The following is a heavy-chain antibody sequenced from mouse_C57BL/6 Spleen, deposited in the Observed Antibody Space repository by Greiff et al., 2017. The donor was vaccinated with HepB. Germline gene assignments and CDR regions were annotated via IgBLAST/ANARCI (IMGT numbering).Heavy chain of an antibody. Sequence: EVKVVESGEGLVKPGGSLKLSCAASGFTFSSYAMSWVRQTPEKRLEWVAYISSGGDYIYYADTVKGRFTISRDNARNTLYLQMSSLKSEDTAMYYCTRVYDYDRVAWFAYWGQGTLVTVSA. CDR2: ISSGGDYI. CDR3: TRVYDYDRVAWFAY. V-gene: IGHV5-9-1*02. D-gene: IGHD2-4*01. CDR1: GFTFSSYA. J-gene: IGHJ3*01.